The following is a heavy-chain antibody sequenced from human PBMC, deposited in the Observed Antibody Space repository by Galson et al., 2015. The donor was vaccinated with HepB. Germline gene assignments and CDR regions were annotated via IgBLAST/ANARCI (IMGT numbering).Heavy chain of an antibody. CDR3: AKVQRQWLAPFDY. D-gene: IGHD6-19*01. J-gene: IGHJ4*02. CDR1: GFTFSSYA. CDR2: ISGSGGST. Sequence: SLRLSCAASGFTFSSYAMSWVRQAPGKGLEWVSAISGSGGSTYYADSVKGRFTISRDNSKNTLYLQMNSLRAEDTAVYYCAKVQRQWLAPFDYWGQGTLVTVSS. V-gene: IGHV3-23*01.